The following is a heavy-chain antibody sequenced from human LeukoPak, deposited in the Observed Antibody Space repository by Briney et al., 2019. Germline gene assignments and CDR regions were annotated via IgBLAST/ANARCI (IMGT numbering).Heavy chain of an antibody. D-gene: IGHD2-15*01. CDR2: ISGSGGST. V-gene: IGHV3-23*01. CDR3: AKAGPRSEVVVAAIAPWYYYYMDV. CDR1: GFTFSSYA. J-gene: IGHJ6*03. Sequence: PGGSLRLSCAASGFTFSSYAMSWVRQAPGKGLEWVSAISGSGGSTYYADSVKGRFTISRDNSKNTLYLQMNSLRAEDTAVYYCAKAGPRSEVVVAAIAPWYYYYMDVWGKGTTVTVSS.